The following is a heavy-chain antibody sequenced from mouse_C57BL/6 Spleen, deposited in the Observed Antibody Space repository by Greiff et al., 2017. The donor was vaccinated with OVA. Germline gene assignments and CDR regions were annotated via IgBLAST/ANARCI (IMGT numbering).Heavy chain of an antibody. Sequence: QVQLKQPGAELVMPGASVKLSCKASGYTFTSYWMHWVKQRPGQGLEWIGEIDPSDSYTNYKQKFKGKSNLTVDKSSSTASLQLSSLTSEDSAVYYCARWRGKVFAYWGQGTLVTVSA. J-gene: IGHJ3*01. V-gene: IGHV1-69*01. CDR2: IDPSDSYT. CDR3: ARWRGKVFAY. CDR1: GYTFTSYW.